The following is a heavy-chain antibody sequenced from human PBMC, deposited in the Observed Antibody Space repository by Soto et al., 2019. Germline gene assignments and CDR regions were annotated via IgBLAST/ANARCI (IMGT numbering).Heavy chain of an antibody. CDR3: ANAGIAAAGRPYFDY. Sequence: GGSLRLSCAASGFTFSSYAMSWVCQAPGKGLEWVSAISGSGGSTYYADSVKGRFTISRDNSKNTLYLQMNSLRAEDTAVYYCANAGIAAAGRPYFDYWGQGTLVTVSS. CDR2: ISGSGGST. J-gene: IGHJ4*02. V-gene: IGHV3-23*01. D-gene: IGHD6-13*01. CDR1: GFTFSSYA.